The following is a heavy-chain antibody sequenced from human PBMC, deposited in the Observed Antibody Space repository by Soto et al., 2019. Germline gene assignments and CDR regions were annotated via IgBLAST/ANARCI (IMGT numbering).Heavy chain of an antibody. J-gene: IGHJ5*02. D-gene: IGHD3-22*01. Sequence: EVQLVESGGGLVQPGRSLRLSCAASGFTFDDYAMHWVRQAPGKGLEWVSGISWNSGSIGYAGSVKSLFTISRDNAKNSLYLKMNSLRAEDTALYYCAKDTAGDYDSSGYENWFDPWGQGTLVTVSS. CDR3: AKDTAGDYDSSGYENWFDP. CDR1: GFTFDDYA. V-gene: IGHV3-9*01. CDR2: ISWNSGSI.